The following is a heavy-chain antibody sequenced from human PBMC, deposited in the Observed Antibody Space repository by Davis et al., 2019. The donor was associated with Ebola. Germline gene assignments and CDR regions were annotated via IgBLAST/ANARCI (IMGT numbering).Heavy chain of an antibody. Sequence: PGGSLRLSCAASGFTFSSYAMTWARQAPGKGLEWVSAITSSGGSTYYADSVKGRFTISRDNSKNTLYLQMNSLTVEDTAVYYCAKGGSGWPSDYSYGMGVWGQGTMVTVSS. CDR3: AKGGSGWPSDYSYGMGV. J-gene: IGHJ6*02. D-gene: IGHD6-19*01. V-gene: IGHV3-23*01. CDR1: GFTFSSYA. CDR2: ITSSGGST.